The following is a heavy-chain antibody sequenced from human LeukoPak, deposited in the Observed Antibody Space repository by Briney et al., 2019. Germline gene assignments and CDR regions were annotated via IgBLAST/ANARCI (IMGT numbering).Heavy chain of an antibody. CDR2: IYSSGST. Sequence: SETLSLTCTVSGGSISSYYWSWIWQPPGKGLEWIGYIYSSGSTNYNPSLKSRVTISVDTSKNQFSLKLSSVTAADTAVYYCARVPGDTAMVYFRDYWGQGTLVTVSS. V-gene: IGHV4-59*01. D-gene: IGHD5-18*01. CDR3: ARVPGDTAMVYFRDY. J-gene: IGHJ4*02. CDR1: GGSISSYY.